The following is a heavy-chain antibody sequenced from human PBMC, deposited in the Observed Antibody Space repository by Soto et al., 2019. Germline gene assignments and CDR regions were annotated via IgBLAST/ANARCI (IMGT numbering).Heavy chain of an antibody. D-gene: IGHD3-22*01. V-gene: IGHV1-69*13. CDR1: GGTFSSYA. Sequence: SVKVSCKASGGTFSSYAISWVRQAPGQGLEWMGGIIPIFGTANYAQKFQGRVTITADESTSTAYMELSSLRSEDTAVYYCARDRGAYYYDSSGPGAFDIWGQGTMVT. J-gene: IGHJ3*02. CDR3: ARDRGAYYYDSSGPGAFDI. CDR2: IIPIFGTA.